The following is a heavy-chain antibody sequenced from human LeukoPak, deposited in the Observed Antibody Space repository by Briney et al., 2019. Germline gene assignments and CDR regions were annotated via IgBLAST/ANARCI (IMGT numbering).Heavy chain of an antibody. CDR2: ISSSSSYI. CDR1: GFTFSSYS. J-gene: IGHJ3*02. Sequence: PGGSLRLSCAASGFTFSSYSMNWVRQAPGKGLEWVSSISSSSSYIYYADSVKGRFTISRDNAKNSLYLQMNSLRAEDTAVYYCAREPGGNYYDSSGTSGAFDIWGQGTMVTVSS. CDR3: AREPGGNYYDSSGTSGAFDI. V-gene: IGHV3-21*01. D-gene: IGHD3-22*01.